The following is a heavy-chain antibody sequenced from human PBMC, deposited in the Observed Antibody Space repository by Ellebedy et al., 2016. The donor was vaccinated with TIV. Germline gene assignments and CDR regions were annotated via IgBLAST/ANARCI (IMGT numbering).Heavy chain of an antibody. CDR1: GYSFTSYW. Sequence: GESLKISCKGSGYSFTSYWIGWVRQMPGKGLEWMGIIYPGDSDTRYSPSFQGQVTISADKSFSTAYLQWSSLKASDTAMYYCAREGRSAAGTVPGTPGLYYYYGMDVWGQGTTVTVSS. CDR2: IYPGDSDT. CDR3: AREGRSAAGTVPGTPGLYYYYGMDV. D-gene: IGHD6-13*01. J-gene: IGHJ6*02. V-gene: IGHV5-51*01.